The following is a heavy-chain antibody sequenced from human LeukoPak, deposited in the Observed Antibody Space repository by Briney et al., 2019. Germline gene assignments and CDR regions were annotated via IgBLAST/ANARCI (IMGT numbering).Heavy chain of an antibody. D-gene: IGHD4-17*01. V-gene: IGHV3-53*01. CDR3: AGAYGYNYVHY. Sequence: GVSLRLSCAASVFILRRNYVSWARHAPGKGRVCVSVINTNGITYYADSVRSRFTISRDNYENTLYLQMNSMRADDTALYYCAGAYGYNYVHYWGQGTLVTVSS. J-gene: IGHJ4*02. CDR1: VFILRRNY. CDR2: INTNGIT.